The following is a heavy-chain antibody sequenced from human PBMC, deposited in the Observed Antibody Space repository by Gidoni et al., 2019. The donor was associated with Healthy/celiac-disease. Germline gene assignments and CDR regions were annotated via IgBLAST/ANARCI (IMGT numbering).Heavy chain of an antibody. CDR1: GFTFSSYS. CDR3: AREGYGELYYYYGMDV. J-gene: IGHJ6*02. Sequence: EVQLVESGGGLVKPGGSLRLSCAASGFTFSSYSMNWVRQAPGKGLEWVSSISSSSSYIYYADSVKGRFTISRDNAKNSLYLQMNSLRAEDTAVYYCAREGYGELYYYYGMDVWGQGTTVTVSS. CDR2: ISSSSSYI. V-gene: IGHV3-21*01. D-gene: IGHD4-17*01.